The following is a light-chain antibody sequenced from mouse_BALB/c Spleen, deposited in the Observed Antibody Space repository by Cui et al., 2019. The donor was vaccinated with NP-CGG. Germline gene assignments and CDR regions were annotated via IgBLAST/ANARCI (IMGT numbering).Light chain of an antibody. J-gene: IGLJ1*01. CDR1: TGAFTNRKY. CDR2: GTK. V-gene: IGLV1*01. CDR3: ALGKSNHWV. Sequence: QAAVSQVSALTTTPGETVTLTCRSSTGAFTNRKYANWVKKKRAYLFTGIMGGTKNRVPVVPASFSGSLFGDRPSLTSKGQKTENETIYFCALGKSNHWVFGGGTKLTVL.